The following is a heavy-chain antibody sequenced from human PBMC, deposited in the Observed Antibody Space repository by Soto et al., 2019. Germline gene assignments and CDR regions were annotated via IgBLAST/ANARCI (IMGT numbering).Heavy chain of an antibody. CDR3: ARGYPRSILSTSLTTSYWVDS. CDR1: GESLRGYY. V-gene: IGHV4-34*04. D-gene: IGHD2-21*01. CDR2: INHRGTT. Sequence: QVQLQQWGTGLLKPSETLSLHCAVYGESLRGYYWSWIRQTPAMGLEWIGEINHRGTTNHDSSLKSRASISIDTAKNQVSLRLNYVTAADTAVYYCARGYPRSILSTSLTTSYWVDSWGQGTLVTVSS. J-gene: IGHJ5*01.